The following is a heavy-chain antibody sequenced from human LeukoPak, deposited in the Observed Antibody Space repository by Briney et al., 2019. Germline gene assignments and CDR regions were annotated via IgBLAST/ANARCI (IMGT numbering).Heavy chain of an antibody. J-gene: IGHJ4*02. CDR3: ARVASGGPIDY. CDR2: LNTDGSTT. D-gene: IGHD4-23*01. Sequence: GGSLRLSGAASGFTFSNYSMHWVRQAPGKGLVWVSRLNTDGSTTSYADSVKGRFTISRDNAKNTLYLQMNSLRAEDTAVYYCARVASGGPIDYWGQGTLVTVSS. V-gene: IGHV3-74*01. CDR1: GFTFSNYS.